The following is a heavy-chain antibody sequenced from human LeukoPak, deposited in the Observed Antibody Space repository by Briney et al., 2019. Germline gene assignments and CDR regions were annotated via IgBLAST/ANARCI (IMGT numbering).Heavy chain of an antibody. CDR3: ARALPASSHTSFDY. J-gene: IGHJ4*02. CDR2: IGTAGDT. V-gene: IGHV3-13*01. D-gene: IGHD2-2*01. Sequence: GGSLRLSCAASGFTFSSYDMHWVRQATGKGLEWVSAIGTAGDTYYPGSVKGRFTISRDNSKNTLSLQMNSLRPEDTAVYFCARALPASSHTSFDYWGQGTLVTVSS. CDR1: GFTFSSYD.